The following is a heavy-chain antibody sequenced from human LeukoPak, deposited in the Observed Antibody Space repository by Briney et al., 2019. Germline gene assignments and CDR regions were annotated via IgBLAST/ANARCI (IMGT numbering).Heavy chain of an antibody. V-gene: IGHV3-48*03. Sequence: PGGSLRLSCAASGFYLSTYEMKWVRQAPGKGLEWIADITISGHTKNYADSVKGRFTISRDNARTSLYLQMNSLRVEDTGVYYCARGDPHADLWGQGTLVTVSS. CDR2: ITISGHTK. J-gene: IGHJ5*02. CDR1: GFYLSTYE. CDR3: ARGDPHADL.